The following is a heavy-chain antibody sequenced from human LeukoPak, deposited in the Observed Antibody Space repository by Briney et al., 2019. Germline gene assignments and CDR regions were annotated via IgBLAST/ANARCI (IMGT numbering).Heavy chain of an antibody. CDR2: AHYNGIT. J-gene: IGHJ4*01. D-gene: IGHD6-19*01. V-gene: IGHV4-59*01. CDR1: GASISSYY. Sequence: PSQTLSLTCTVSGASISSYYWSWIRQPPGKGLEWIGYAHYNGITNYNASLKSRVTMSVDTSKAQFSLKLSSVTAADTAVYFCARGGWYVDYWGHGTLVTVSS. CDR3: ARGGWYVDY.